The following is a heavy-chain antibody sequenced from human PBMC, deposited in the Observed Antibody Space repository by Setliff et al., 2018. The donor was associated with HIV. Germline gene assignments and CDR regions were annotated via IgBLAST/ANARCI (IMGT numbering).Heavy chain of an antibody. CDR3: ARDAAFGGSSWYYYGMDV. Sequence: SSETLSLTCTVSGGSIRSSSYYWSWIRQPAGKGLEWIGRIYTTGSTNYNPSLKSRVTMSIDTSKNQFSLKMTSVTAADTAVYYCARDAAFGGSSWYYYGMDVWGQGTTVTVSS. V-gene: IGHV4-61*02. J-gene: IGHJ6*02. D-gene: IGHD6-13*01. CDR1: GGSIRSSSYY. CDR2: IYTTGST.